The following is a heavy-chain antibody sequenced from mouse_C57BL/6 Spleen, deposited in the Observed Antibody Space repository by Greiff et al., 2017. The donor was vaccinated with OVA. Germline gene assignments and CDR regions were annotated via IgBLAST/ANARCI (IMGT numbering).Heavy chain of an antibody. J-gene: IGHJ2*01. CDR1: GYTFTSYW. Sequence: QVQLKQPGAELVKPGASVKVSCKASGYTFTSYWMHWVKQRPGQGLEWIGRIHPSDSDTNYNQKFKGKATLTVDKSSSTAYMQLSSLTSEDSAVYYCAITITTVVAPDYWGQGTTLTVSS. D-gene: IGHD1-1*01. V-gene: IGHV1-74*01. CDR2: IHPSDSDT. CDR3: AITITTVVAPDY.